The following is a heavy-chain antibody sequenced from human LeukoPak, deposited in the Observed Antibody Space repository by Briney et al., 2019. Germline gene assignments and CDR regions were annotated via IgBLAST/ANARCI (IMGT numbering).Heavy chain of an antibody. Sequence: PGGTLRLSCAASGFTFSSYAMSWVRQAPGKGLEWVSAISGSGGSTYYADSVKGRFTISRDNSKNTLYLQMNSLRAEDTAVYYCAKDSSSRGCPLVWWGQGTLVTVSS. D-gene: IGHD6-13*01. CDR2: ISGSGGST. CDR3: AKDSSSRGCPLVW. CDR1: GFTFSSYA. V-gene: IGHV3-23*01. J-gene: IGHJ4*02.